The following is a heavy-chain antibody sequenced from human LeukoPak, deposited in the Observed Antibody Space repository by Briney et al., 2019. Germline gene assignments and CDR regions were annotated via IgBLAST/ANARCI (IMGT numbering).Heavy chain of an antibody. CDR1: GFTFSGYP. CDR3: AKIVGLDY. Sequence: GGSLRLSCAASGFTFSGYPIHWVRQAPGKGLEWVAVISYDGSNKYYADSVKGRFTISRDNSKNTLYLQMNSLRAEDTAVYYCAKIVGLDYWGQGTLVTVSS. V-gene: IGHV3-30-3*02. D-gene: IGHD2-15*01. CDR2: ISYDGSNK. J-gene: IGHJ4*02.